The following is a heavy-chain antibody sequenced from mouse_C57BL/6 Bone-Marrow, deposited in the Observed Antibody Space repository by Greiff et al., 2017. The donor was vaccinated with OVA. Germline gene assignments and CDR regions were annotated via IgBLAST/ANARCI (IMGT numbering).Heavy chain of an antibody. J-gene: IGHJ2*01. Sequence: EVKLQESGPVLVKPGASVKMSCKASGYTFTDYYMNWVKQSHGKSLEWIGVINPYNGGTSYNQKFKGKATLTVDKSSSTAYMELNSLTSEDSAVYYCARDYYGRSYRGDYWGQGTTLTVSS. CDR3: ARDYYGRSYRGDY. CDR2: INPYNGGT. CDR1: GYTFTDYY. V-gene: IGHV1-19*01. D-gene: IGHD1-1*01.